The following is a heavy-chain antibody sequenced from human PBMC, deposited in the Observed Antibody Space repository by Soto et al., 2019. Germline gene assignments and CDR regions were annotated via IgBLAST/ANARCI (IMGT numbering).Heavy chain of an antibody. CDR2: IYHSGST. Sequence: SETLSLTCAVSGGSISSSNWWSWVRQPPGKGLEWIGEIYHSGSTNYNPSLKSRVTISVDKSKNQFSLKLSSVTAADTAVYYCARDSRYSSGGRVYYYYGMDVWGQGTTVTVSS. J-gene: IGHJ6*02. V-gene: IGHV4-4*02. CDR3: ARDSRYSSGGRVYYYYGMDV. D-gene: IGHD6-19*01. CDR1: GGSISSSNW.